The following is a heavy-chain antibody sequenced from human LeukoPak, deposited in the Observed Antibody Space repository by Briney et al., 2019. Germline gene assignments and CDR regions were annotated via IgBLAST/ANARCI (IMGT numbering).Heavy chain of an antibody. CDR1: GFTFGSYG. D-gene: IGHD6-6*01. CDR3: AKVLSFGYSSSSGFDY. J-gene: IGHJ4*02. Sequence: GGSLRFSCAASGFTFGSYGMHWVRQAPGKGLEWVAFIRYDGSNKYYADSVKGRFTISRDNSKNTLYLQMNSLRAEDTAVYYCAKVLSFGYSSSSGFDYWGQGTLVTVSS. V-gene: IGHV3-30*02. CDR2: IRYDGSNK.